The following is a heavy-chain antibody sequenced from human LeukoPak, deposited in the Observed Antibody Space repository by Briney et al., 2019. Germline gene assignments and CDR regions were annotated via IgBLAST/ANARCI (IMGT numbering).Heavy chain of an antibody. CDR3: ARGSEYTSSTNYYFDY. J-gene: IGHJ4*02. Sequence: GGSLRLSCAASGFTFSSYWMSWVRQAPGKGLEWVANIKQDGSEKHYVDSMKGRFTISRDNAKKSLFLHMNSLRVEDTAVYYCARGSEYTSSTNYYFDYWGQGTLVTVSS. V-gene: IGHV3-7*01. CDR2: IKQDGSEK. CDR1: GFTFSSYW. D-gene: IGHD6-6*01.